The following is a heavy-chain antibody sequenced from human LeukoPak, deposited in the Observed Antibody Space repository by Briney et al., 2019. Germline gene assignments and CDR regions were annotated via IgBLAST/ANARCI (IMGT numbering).Heavy chain of an antibody. J-gene: IGHJ4*02. D-gene: IGHD4-17*01. Sequence: PGRSLRLSCAASGFTFSSYAMHWVRQAPGKGLEWVAVISYDGSNKYYADSVEGRFTISRDNSKNTLYLQMNSLRAEDTAVYYCARDYGADYWGQGTLVTVSS. V-gene: IGHV3-30*04. CDR1: GFTFSSYA. CDR3: ARDYGADY. CDR2: ISYDGSNK.